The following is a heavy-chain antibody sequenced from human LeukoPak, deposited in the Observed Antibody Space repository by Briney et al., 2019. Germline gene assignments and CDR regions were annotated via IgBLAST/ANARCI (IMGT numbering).Heavy chain of an antibody. J-gene: IGHJ4*02. CDR1: GFTFSSYA. CDR3: AKGVCSGGSCPLDY. CDR2: ISGSGGST. D-gene: IGHD2-15*01. V-gene: IGHV3-23*01. Sequence: GGSLRLSCAASGFTFSSYAMSWVRQAPGEGLEWVSAISGSGGSTYYAGSVKGRFTISRDNSKNTLYLQMNSLRAEDTAVYYCAKGVCSGGSCPLDYWGQGTLVTVSS.